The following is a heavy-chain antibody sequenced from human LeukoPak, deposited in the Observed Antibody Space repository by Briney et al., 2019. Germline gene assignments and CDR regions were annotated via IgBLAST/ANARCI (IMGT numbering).Heavy chain of an antibody. V-gene: IGHV3-74*01. CDR2: INEDATTI. D-gene: IGHD3-16*01. J-gene: IGHJ4*02. CDR1: GFAFSAYW. CDR3: VRDLVFVWTPGDDFDF. Sequence: PGGSLRLSRAASGFAFSAYWMHWVRQAPGKGLEWVSRINEDATTISYADSVKGRFIISRDNSKKSLYLQMNNLRAEDTAVYYCVRDLVFVWTPGDDFDFWGQGTLVTVSS.